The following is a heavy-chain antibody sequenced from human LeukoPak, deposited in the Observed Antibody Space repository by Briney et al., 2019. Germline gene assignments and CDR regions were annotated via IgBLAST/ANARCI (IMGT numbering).Heavy chain of an antibody. CDR1: GGTFSSYA. D-gene: IGHD2/OR15-2a*01. J-gene: IGHJ3*02. Sequence: VASVKVSCKASGGTFSSYAISWVRQAPGQGPEWMGGIIPIFGTANYAQKFQGRVTITADESTSTAYMELSSLRSEDTAVYYCARWSFSTWRAFDIWGQGTMVTVSS. CDR3: ARWSFSTWRAFDI. CDR2: IIPIFGTA. V-gene: IGHV1-69*13.